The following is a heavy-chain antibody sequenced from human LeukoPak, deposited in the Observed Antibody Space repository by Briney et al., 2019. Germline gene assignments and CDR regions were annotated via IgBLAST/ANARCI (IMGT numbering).Heavy chain of an antibody. V-gene: IGHV3-64*04. D-gene: IGHD2-15*01. Sequence: GGSLRLSCSASGFTFSSYAMHWVRQAPGKGLEYVSAISSNGGSTYYADSVKGRFTISRDNSKNTLYLQMNSLRAEDTAVYYCAKVKYCSGGSCRQCYFDYWGQGTLVTVSS. CDR1: GFTFSSYA. CDR2: ISSNGGST. J-gene: IGHJ4*02. CDR3: AKVKYCSGGSCRQCYFDY.